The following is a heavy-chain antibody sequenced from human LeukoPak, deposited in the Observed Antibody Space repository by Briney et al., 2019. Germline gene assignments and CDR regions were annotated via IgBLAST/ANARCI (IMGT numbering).Heavy chain of an antibody. CDR3: ARDRSAYDLDY. Sequence: PGRSLRPSCAASGFTFSSYGMHWVRQAPGKGLEWVAVIWYDGSNKYYADSVKGRFTISRDNSKNTLYLQMSSLRADDTAVYYCARDRSAYDLDYWGQGSLVTVSS. J-gene: IGHJ4*02. CDR1: GFTFSSYG. V-gene: IGHV3-33*01. CDR2: IWYDGSNK. D-gene: IGHD5-12*01.